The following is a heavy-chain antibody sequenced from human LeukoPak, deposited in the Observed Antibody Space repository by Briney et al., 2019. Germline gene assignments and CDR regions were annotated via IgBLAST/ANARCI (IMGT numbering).Heavy chain of an antibody. CDR3: ARTLTTVTPLGYYYYGMDV. CDR2: ISYDGSNK. Sequence: PGGSLRLSCAASGFTFSSYAMHWVRQAPGKGLEWVAVISYDGSNKYYADSVKGRFTISRDNSKNTLYLQMNSLRAEDTAVYYCARTLTTVTPLGYYYYGMDVWGQGTTVTVSS. V-gene: IGHV3-30-3*01. D-gene: IGHD4-17*01. CDR1: GFTFSSYA. J-gene: IGHJ6*02.